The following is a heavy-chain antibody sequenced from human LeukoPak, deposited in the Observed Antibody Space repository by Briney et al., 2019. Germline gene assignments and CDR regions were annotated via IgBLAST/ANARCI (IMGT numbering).Heavy chain of an antibody. CDR2: INWSGGSI. D-gene: IGHD6-13*01. J-gene: IGHJ4*02. Sequence: GGSLRLSCAASGFTFDDYAMSWVRQAPGKGLEWVSGINWSGGSIGYVDSVKHRSNISRDNAKNALYLQMHSLKAEDTVLEYSARASEVSSIWYNSFDYWGQGTLVTVSS. CDR1: GFTFDDYA. V-gene: IGHV3-20*04. CDR3: ARASEVSSIWYNSFDY.